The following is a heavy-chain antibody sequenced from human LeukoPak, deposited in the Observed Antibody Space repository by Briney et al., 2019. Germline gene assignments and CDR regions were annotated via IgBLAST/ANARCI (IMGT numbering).Heavy chain of an antibody. CDR2: ISAYYGNT. CDR1: GYTFNSYG. V-gene: IGHV1-18*01. D-gene: IGHD4-11*01. CDR3: ARAESGSMTTVTTVDY. J-gene: IGHJ4*02. Sequence: PLASVKVSCKASGYTFNSYGIIWVRQAPGQGLEWMGWISAYYGNTNYAQKLQGRVTMTTDTSTSTAYMELRSLRSDDTAVYYCARAESGSMTTVTTVDYWGQGTLVTVSS.